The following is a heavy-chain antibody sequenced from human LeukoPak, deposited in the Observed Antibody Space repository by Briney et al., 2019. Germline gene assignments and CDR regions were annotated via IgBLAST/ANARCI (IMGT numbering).Heavy chain of an antibody. CDR1: GFTFSSYE. V-gene: IGHV4-34*08. J-gene: IGHJ6*02. CDR2: INHSGST. Sequence: GSLRLSCAASGFTFSSYEMNWVRQPPGKGLEWIGEINHSGSTNYNPSLKSRVTISVDTSKNQFSLKLSSVTAADTAVYYCARYYGMDVWGQGTTVTVSS. CDR3: ARYYGMDV.